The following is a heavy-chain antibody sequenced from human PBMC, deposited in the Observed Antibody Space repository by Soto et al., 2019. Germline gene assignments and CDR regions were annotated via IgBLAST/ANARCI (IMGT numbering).Heavy chain of an antibody. Sequence: QIQLVQSGAEVKKSGASVKVSCKASGYTFSIYGITWVRQAPGQGLEWMGWIYDHNDNYNGNTNYAQKFQGRGTSTTHTTTTIAYMELRSLRSGDTAVYYCARKSVSNFNWFDSRGQGTLVTVSS. D-gene: IGHD4-4*01. CDR2: IYDHNDNYNGNT. CDR3: ARKSVSNFNWFDS. V-gene: IGHV1-18*01. CDR1: GYTFSIYG. J-gene: IGHJ5*01.